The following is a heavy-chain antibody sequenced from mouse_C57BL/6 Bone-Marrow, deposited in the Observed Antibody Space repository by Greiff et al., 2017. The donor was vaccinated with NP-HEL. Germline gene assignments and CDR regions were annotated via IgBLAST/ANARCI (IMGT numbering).Heavy chain of an antibody. CDR3: ALITTVVARYFDV. D-gene: IGHD1-1*01. CDR2: INPYNGGT. CDR1: GYTFTDYY. Sequence: EVMLQESGPVLVKPGASVKMSCKASGYTFTDYYMNWVKQSHGKSLEWIGVINPYNGGTSYNQKFKGKATLTVDKSSSTAYMELNSLTSEDSAVYYCALITTVVARYFDVWGTGTTVTVSS. V-gene: IGHV1-19*01. J-gene: IGHJ1*03.